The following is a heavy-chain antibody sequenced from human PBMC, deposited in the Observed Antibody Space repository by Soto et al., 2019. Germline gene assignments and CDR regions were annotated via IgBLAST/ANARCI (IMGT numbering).Heavy chain of an antibody. CDR3: AREIRGLGELSFDY. Sequence: GGSLRLSCAASGFTFSDYYMSWIRQAPGKGLVWVSYISSSGRTILYADSVKGRFTISRDNARNSLYLQMNSLRAEDTAIYYCAREIRGLGELSFDYWGQGTLVTVSS. CDR1: GFTFSDYY. J-gene: IGHJ4*02. CDR2: ISSSGRTI. D-gene: IGHD3-16*02. V-gene: IGHV3-11*01.